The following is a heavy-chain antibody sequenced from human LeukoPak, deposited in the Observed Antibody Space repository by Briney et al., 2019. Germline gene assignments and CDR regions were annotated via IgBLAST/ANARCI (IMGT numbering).Heavy chain of an antibody. V-gene: IGHV3-48*03. CDR2: ISSSGSSI. D-gene: IGHD6-13*01. CDR3: ARVPVLTAAAGTFDF. J-gene: IGHJ4*02. Sequence: PGGSLRLSCAASGFTFSNYEMNWVRQAPGKGREWVSYISSSGSSIYYADSVKGRFTISRDNAKNSLYLQMNSLRAEDTAVYYCARVPVLTAAAGTFDFWGQGTLVTVSS. CDR1: GFTFSNYE.